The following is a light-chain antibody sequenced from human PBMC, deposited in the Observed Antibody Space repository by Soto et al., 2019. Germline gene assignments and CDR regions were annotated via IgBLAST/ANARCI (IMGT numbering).Light chain of an antibody. CDR2: VNN. CDR1: SSNIGAGYD. Sequence: QSVLTQPPSVSGAPGQRVTISCTGSSSNIGAGYDVHWYQQLPGTAPKLLIYVNNNRPSGVPDRFSGSKSGTSASLAITGLQAEDEADYYCQSYDNSLRVFGTGTKLTVL. V-gene: IGLV1-40*01. CDR3: QSYDNSLRV. J-gene: IGLJ1*01.